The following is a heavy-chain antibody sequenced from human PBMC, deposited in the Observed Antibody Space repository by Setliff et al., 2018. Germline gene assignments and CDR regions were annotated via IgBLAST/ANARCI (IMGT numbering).Heavy chain of an antibody. CDR1: GFTFSSYW. V-gene: IGHV3-74*01. J-gene: IGHJ6*02. D-gene: IGHD2-15*01. Sequence: GGSLRLSCAASGFTFSSYWRHWVRQATGKGLEWVAGINWNGGSTGYADSVKGRFTISRDNSKNTLYLQMNSLRAEDTAVYYGARVGYCSGGSCYSPWGYYYYGMDVWGQGTTVTVSS. CDR3: ARVGYCSGGSCYSPWGYYYYGMDV. CDR2: INWNGGST.